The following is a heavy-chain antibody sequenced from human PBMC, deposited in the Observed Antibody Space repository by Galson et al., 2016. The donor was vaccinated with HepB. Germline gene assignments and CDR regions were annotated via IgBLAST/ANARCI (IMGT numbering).Heavy chain of an antibody. CDR2: IYHSGTT. V-gene: IGHV4-30-2*01. CDR1: GGSVSSGSYY. D-gene: IGHD4-17*01. J-gene: IGHJ6*03. Sequence: TLSLTCTVSGGSVSSGSYYWSWIRQPPGKGLEWIGYIYHSGTTYYNPSLKSRATISVDKSKNQFSLKLTSVTAADTAVYYCARVVTTYYYYYMDVWGKGTTVTVSS. CDR3: ARVVTTYYYYYMDV.